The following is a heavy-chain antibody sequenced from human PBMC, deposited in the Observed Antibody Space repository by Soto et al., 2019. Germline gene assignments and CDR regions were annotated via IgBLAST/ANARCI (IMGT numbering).Heavy chain of an antibody. CDR1: GGTFSSYA. D-gene: IGHD5-18*01. CDR3: ASFGMGTAMVTYYYYGMDV. V-gene: IGHV1-69*13. Sequence: SVKVSCKASGGTFSSYAISWVRQAPGQGLEWMGGIIPIFGTANYAQKFQGRVTITADESTSTAYMELSSLRSEDTAVCYCASFGMGTAMVTYYYYGMDVWGQGTTVTVSS. CDR2: IIPIFGTA. J-gene: IGHJ6*02.